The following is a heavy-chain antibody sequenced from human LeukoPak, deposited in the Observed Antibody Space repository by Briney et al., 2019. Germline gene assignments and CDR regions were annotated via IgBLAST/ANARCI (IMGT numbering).Heavy chain of an antibody. CDR2: ISAYNGYT. D-gene: IGHD3-22*01. CDR1: GYRFSSYG. CDR3: ARPLTYYYDSNLRYAFEI. Sequence: ASVKVSCKAFGYRFSSYGIIWVRQAPGQGLEWMGWISAYNGYTNSAKKFQGRFTMTTDTSASTAYMQLRSLRSDDTAVYYCARPLTYYYDSNLRYAFEIWGQGTM. V-gene: IGHV1-18*01. J-gene: IGHJ3*02.